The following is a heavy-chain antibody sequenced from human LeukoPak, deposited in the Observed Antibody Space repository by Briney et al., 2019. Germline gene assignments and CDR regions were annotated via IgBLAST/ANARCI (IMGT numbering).Heavy chain of an antibody. V-gene: IGHV3-30*03. D-gene: IGHD3-22*01. CDR3: ARGGSSGYNYNAFDI. J-gene: IGHJ3*02. CDR2: ISSDGRKK. Sequence: GGSLRLSCVASGFTFGTHGMHWVRQAPGEGLEWVAVISSDGRKKFYADSVKGRFTISRDNAKNSLYLQMDSLRAEDTAVYYCARGGSSGYNYNAFDIWGQGTMVTVSS. CDR1: GFTFGTHG.